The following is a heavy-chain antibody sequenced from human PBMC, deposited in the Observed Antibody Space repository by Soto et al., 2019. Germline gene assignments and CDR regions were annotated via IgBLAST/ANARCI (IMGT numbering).Heavy chain of an antibody. J-gene: IGHJ4*02. Sequence: PGGSLRLSCAVSGFTFSSYSMNGVRQAPGKGLEWLSYISSSSRSRTIYYADSVKGRFTISRDNAKNSLYLQMNSLRDEDTAVYYCARDKEGYSSGWYFDYWGQGTLVTVSS. CDR1: GFTFSSYS. CDR2: ISSSSRSRTI. D-gene: IGHD6-19*01. V-gene: IGHV3-48*02. CDR3: ARDKEGYSSGWYFDY.